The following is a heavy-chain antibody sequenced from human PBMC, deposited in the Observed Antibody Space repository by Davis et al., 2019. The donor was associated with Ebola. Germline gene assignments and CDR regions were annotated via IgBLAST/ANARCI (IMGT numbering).Heavy chain of an antibody. J-gene: IGHJ4*02. D-gene: IGHD6-6*01. V-gene: IGHV3-23*01. CDR1: GFTFSSYA. Sequence: GESLKISCAASGFTFSSYAMIWVRQAPGKGLEWVSSVSGSGRNTYYADSVKGRLTISRDNSRNTVYLEMYSLRVEDTAVYYCAKTGRKTWYSDSSGGPHAFDSWGQGTVVTVSS. CDR3: AKTGRKTWYSDSSGGPHAFDS. CDR2: VSGSGRNT.